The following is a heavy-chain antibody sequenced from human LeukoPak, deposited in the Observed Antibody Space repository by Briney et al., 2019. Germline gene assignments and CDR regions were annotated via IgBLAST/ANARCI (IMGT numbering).Heavy chain of an antibody. J-gene: IGHJ6*02. V-gene: IGHV1-69*13. CDR2: IIPIFGTA. CDR1: GGTFSSYA. Sequence: ASVKVSCKASGGTFSSYAISWVRQAPGQGLEWMGGIIPIFGTANYAQKFQGRVTITADESTSTAYMELSSLRSEDTAVYYCARGRYSSSINSMDVWGQGTTVTVSS. CDR3: ARGRYSSSINSMDV. D-gene: IGHD6-6*01.